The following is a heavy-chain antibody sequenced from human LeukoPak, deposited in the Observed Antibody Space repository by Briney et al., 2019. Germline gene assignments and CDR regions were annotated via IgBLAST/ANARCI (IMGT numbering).Heavy chain of an antibody. V-gene: IGHV6-1*01. Sequence: SQTLSLTCAISGDSVSSNSAAWNWIRQSPSRGLEWLGRTYYRSKWYNDYAVSVKSRITISPDTSKNQFSLHLNSVTPDDTAVYYCARGGIGYCSSTSCYFDYWGQGTLVTVSS. CDR2: TYYRSKWYN. D-gene: IGHD2-2*01. J-gene: IGHJ4*02. CDR3: ARGGIGYCSSTSCYFDY. CDR1: GDSVSSNSAA.